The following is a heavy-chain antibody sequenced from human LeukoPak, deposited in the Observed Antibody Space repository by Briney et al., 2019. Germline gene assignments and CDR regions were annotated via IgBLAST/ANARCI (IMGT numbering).Heavy chain of an antibody. CDR3: ARSRAYYDPFDL. CDR1: GGSISTTGGY. CDR2: RYNRGPT. V-gene: IGHV4-39*02. Sequence: PSETLSLTCTVSGGSISTTGGYWGWIRHPPGKGLEWIGSRYNRGPTYYNPSLNSRVTISVDTSKKNLSLSLTSVTAADTAVYFCARSRAYYDPFDLWGQGTLVAVSS. D-gene: IGHD4/OR15-4a*01. J-gene: IGHJ4*02.